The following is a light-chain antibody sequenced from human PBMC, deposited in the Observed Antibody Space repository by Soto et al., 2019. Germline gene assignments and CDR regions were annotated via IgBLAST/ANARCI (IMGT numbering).Light chain of an antibody. Sequence: QPVLTQSPSASASLGASVKLTCTLSSGHSSYAIAWHQQQPEKGPRYLMKINSDGSHSKGDGIPDRFSGSSSGAERYLTISSLQSEDEADYYCQTWGTGIPPVVFGGGTQLTVL. CDR3: QTWGTGIPPVV. CDR1: SGHSSYA. V-gene: IGLV4-69*01. J-gene: IGLJ2*01. CDR2: INSDGSH.